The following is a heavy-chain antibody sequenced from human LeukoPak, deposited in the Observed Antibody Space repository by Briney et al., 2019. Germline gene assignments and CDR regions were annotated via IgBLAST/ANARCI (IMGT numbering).Heavy chain of an antibody. V-gene: IGHV3-7*01. Sequence: PGGSLRLSCAASGFSFSNYWMSWVRQAPGKGLEWVTNIKPDGSEKYYVDSVKGRFTISRDNAKNPLYLQMNSLRAEDTAVYYCARYGRSTSWAPLDYWGQGTLVTVSS. J-gene: IGHJ4*02. CDR3: ARYGRSTSWAPLDY. D-gene: IGHD2-2*01. CDR2: IKPDGSEK. CDR1: GFSFSNYW.